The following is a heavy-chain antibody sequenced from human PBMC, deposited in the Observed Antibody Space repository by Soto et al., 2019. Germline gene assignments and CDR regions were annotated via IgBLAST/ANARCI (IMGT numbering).Heavy chain of an antibody. J-gene: IGHJ3*02. D-gene: IGHD1-1*01. Sequence: EVQLLESGGGLVQPGGSLRLSCVGSEFTFSNYAMNWVRQAPGEGPEWVSLISSSGGTTYYADSVKGRFSISRDNSKNILYLQMNSLRVEDTAIYYCAKDIQGRGATTGDDAFDIWGQGTMVTVSS. V-gene: IGHV3-23*01. CDR3: AKDIQGRGATTGDDAFDI. CDR2: ISSSGGTT. CDR1: EFTFSNYA.